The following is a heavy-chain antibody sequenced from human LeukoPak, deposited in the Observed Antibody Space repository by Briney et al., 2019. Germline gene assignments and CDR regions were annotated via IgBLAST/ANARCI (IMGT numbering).Heavy chain of an antibody. CDR3: ARRPLTTVTYYDL. CDR2: IYPGDSDT. D-gene: IGHD4-17*01. J-gene: IGHJ2*01. CDR1: GYSFTSYW. V-gene: IGHV5-51*01. Sequence: GESLKISCKGSGYSFTSYWISWVRQMPGKGLEWMGIIYPGDSDTRYSPSFQGQVTISADKSISTACLQWSSLKASDTAMYYCARRPLTTVTYYDLWGRGTLVTVSS.